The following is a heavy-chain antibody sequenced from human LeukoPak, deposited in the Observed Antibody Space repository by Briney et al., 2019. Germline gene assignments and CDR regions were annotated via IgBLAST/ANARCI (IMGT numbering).Heavy chain of an antibody. CDR1: GYTFTNYG. D-gene: IGHD3-22*01. Sequence: RASVKVSCKASGYTFTNYGISWVRQAPGQGPEWMGWISAYNGNTNYAQKLQGRVTMTTDTSTSTAYMELRSLTSDDTAVYYCAKGTSMIVDTPDYWGQGTLVTVSS. V-gene: IGHV1-18*01. CDR2: ISAYNGNT. CDR3: AKGTSMIVDTPDY. J-gene: IGHJ4*02.